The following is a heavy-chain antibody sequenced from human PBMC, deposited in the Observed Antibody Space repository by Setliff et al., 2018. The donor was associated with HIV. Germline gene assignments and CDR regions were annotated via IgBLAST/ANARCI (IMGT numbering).Heavy chain of an antibody. CDR1: GYTFTNYD. Sequence: ASVKVSCKASGYTFTNYDINWVRQATGQGLEWMGRMNPNSGNTEYAQQFQSRVTMTRNTSISTAYMELSSLRSEDTPIYYCARGHSGNDYWGQGTLVTVSS. V-gene: IGHV1-8*02. CDR3: ARGHSGNDY. CDR2: MNPNSGNT. J-gene: IGHJ4*02. D-gene: IGHD1-1*01.